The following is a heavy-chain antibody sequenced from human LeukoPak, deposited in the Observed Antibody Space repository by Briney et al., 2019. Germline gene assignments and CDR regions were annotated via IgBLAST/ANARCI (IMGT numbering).Heavy chain of an antibody. Sequence: GGSLRLSCEASGFTFTTYWMGWVRQPPGQGLEWLANISPDGSDPYYVDSVKGRFTISRDNAKKSMFLQMTSLRVEETAVYRCVRWGEEAGMDCWGQGTLVTVSS. CDR2: ISPDGSDP. D-gene: IGHD6-19*01. CDR3: VRWGEEAGMDC. J-gene: IGHJ4*02. CDR1: GFTFTTYW. V-gene: IGHV3-7*01.